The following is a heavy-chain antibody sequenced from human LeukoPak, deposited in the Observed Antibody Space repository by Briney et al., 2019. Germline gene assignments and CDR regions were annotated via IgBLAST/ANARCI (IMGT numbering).Heavy chain of an antibody. CDR2: IYYSGST. CDR1: GGSISSYY. D-gene: IGHD4-11*01. CDR3: ARVIAMNCSNYGYYYYGMDV. V-gene: IGHV4-59*01. J-gene: IGHJ6*02. Sequence: DPSETLSLTCTVSGGSISSYYWSWIRQPPGKGLEWIGYIYYSGSTNYNPSLKSRVTISVDTSKNQFSLKLSSVTAADTAVYYCARVIAMNCSNYGYYYYGMDVWGQGTTVTVSS.